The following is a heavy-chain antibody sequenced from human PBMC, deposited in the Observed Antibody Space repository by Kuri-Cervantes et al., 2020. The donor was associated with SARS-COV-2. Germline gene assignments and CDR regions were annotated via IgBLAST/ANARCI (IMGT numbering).Heavy chain of an antibody. CDR2: IYHSGST. CDR1: GGSISSYY. V-gene: IGHV4-59*12. D-gene: IGHD4-11*01. Sequence: SETLSLTCTVSGGSISSYYWSWIRQPPGKGLEWIGGIYHSGSTYYNPSLKSRVTISVDTSKNQFSLKLSSVTAADTAVYYCARDPTGLQYYFDYWGQGTLVTVSS. CDR3: ARDPTGLQYYFDY. J-gene: IGHJ4*02.